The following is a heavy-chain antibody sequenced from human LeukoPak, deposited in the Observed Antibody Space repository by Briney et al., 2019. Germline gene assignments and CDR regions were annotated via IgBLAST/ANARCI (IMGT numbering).Heavy chain of an antibody. Sequence: GGSLRLSCAASGFIFSSYEMNWVRQAPGKGLEWVSHISSSSSTRYYADSVKGRFTLSRDNAKNSLYLQMNSLRAEDTAVYYCARAGFTFSDYFGSFFDYWGQGTLVTVSS. V-gene: IGHV3-48*03. CDR1: GFIFSSYE. CDR3: ARAGFTFSDYFGSFFDY. D-gene: IGHD3-10*01. J-gene: IGHJ4*02. CDR2: ISSSSSTR.